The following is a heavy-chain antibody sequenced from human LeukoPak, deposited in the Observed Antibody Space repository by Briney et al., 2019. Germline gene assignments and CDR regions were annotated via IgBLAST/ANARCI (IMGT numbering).Heavy chain of an antibody. J-gene: IGHJ6*02. V-gene: IGHV3-66*02. CDR1: GLTVNSNY. Sequence: GGSLRLSCAASGLTVNSNYMSWVRQAPGKGLEWVSVIYSGGSTYYADSVKGRFTISRDNSKNTMYLQMNSLSAEETAVYYCARDGLLWFGDSGNGMDVWGQGTTVTVSS. D-gene: IGHD3-10*01. CDR2: IYSGGST. CDR3: ARDGLLWFGDSGNGMDV.